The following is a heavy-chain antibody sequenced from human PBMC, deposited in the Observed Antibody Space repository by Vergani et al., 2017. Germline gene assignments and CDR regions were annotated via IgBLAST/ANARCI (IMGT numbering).Heavy chain of an antibody. CDR3: ALARRRGYXDSSGSPYYYGMDV. D-gene: IGHD3-22*01. Sequence: QVQLVQSGAEVKKPGSSVKVSCKASGGTFSSYAISWVRQAPGQGLEWMGGIIPIFGTANYAQKFQGRVTITADESTSTAYMELSCLRSEDTAVYYCALARRRGYXDSSGSPYYYGMDVWGQGTTVTVSS. J-gene: IGHJ6*02. CDR2: IIPIFGTA. CDR1: GGTFSSYA. V-gene: IGHV1-69*12.